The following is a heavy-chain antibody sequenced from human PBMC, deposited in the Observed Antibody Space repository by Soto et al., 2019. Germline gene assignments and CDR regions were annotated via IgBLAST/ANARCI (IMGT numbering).Heavy chain of an antibody. V-gene: IGHV5-51*01. CDR3: ARHGGSQASYYYGMDV. D-gene: IGHD3-16*01. CDR2: IYPGDSDT. CDR1: GYSFSNYW. J-gene: IGHJ6*02. Sequence: PGEALKISCKGSGYSFSNYWIGWVRQMPGEGLEWMGIIYPGDSDTRYSPSFQGQVTISADKSISTAYLQWSSLRASDTAIYYCARHGGSQASYYYGMDVWGQGTTVTVSS.